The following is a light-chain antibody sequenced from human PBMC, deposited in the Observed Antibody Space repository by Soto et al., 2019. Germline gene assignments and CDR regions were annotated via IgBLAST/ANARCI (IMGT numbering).Light chain of an antibody. J-gene: IGKJ1*01. CDR2: GAS. V-gene: IGKV3-15*01. CDR1: QSVSSN. Sequence: IVMTHSPATLSVSTGERATLSCRASQSVSSNLAWYQQKPGQAPRLLIYGASTRATGIPARFSGSGSGTEFTLTISSLQSEDFAVYYCQQYNNWPRTFGQGTNVDIK. CDR3: QQYNNWPRT.